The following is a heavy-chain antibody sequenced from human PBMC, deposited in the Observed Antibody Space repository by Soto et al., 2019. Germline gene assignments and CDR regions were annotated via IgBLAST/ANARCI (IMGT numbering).Heavy chain of an antibody. V-gene: IGHV3-23*01. CDR1: GFTFSSYA. Sequence: EVQLLESGGGLVQPGGSLRLSCAASGFTFSSYAMSWVRQAPGKGLEWVSSVSGSSGSKSYADSVKGRFTISRDNSKSAVYLQMNRLRAEDTAVYFCAKDWCSGTTCYCLENWGQGTLVTVSS. CDR3: AKDWCSGTTCYCLEN. J-gene: IGHJ4*02. CDR2: VSGSSGSK. D-gene: IGHD1-7*01.